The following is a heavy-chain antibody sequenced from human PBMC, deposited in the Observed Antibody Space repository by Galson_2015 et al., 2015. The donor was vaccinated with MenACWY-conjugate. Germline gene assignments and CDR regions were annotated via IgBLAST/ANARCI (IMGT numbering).Heavy chain of an antibody. D-gene: IGHD3-10*01. CDR3: ARGFISPTY. V-gene: IGHV3-7*03. CDR1: GFTFSTYW. CDR2: IKQDGTEI. J-gene: IGHJ4*02. Sequence: SLRLSCAASGFTFSTYWMSWVRQAPGKGLEWVASIKQDGTEISYVDSMKGRFTISRDNAKNSLYLQLNSLRAEDTAVYYCARGFISPTYWGQGTLVPVSS.